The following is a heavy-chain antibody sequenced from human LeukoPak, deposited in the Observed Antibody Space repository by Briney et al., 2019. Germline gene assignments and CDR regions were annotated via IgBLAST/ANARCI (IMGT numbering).Heavy chain of an antibody. J-gene: IGHJ6*03. CDR2: INPNSGGT. CDR1: GYTFTGYY. CDR3: ARGREVVVVVAATGYYYYYMDV. D-gene: IGHD2-15*01. Sequence: ASVKVSCKASGYTFTGYYMHWVRQAPGQGLEWMGWINPNSGGTNYAQTFQGRVTMTRDTSISTAYMELSRLRSDDTAVYYCARGREVVVVVAATGYYYYYMDVWGKGTTVTVSS. V-gene: IGHV1-2*02.